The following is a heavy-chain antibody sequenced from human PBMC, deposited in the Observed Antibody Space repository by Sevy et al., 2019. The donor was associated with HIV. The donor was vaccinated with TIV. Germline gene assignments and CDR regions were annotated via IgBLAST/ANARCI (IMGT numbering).Heavy chain of an antibody. V-gene: IGHV3-7*01. CDR1: GFTFSSYY. J-gene: IGHJ6*04. D-gene: IGHD3-16*01. CDR2: IKEDGSEK. CDR3: ESWSRLTDV. Sequence: GGSLRLSCAASGFTFSSYYMSWIRQAPGKGLEWVAKIKEDGSEKQCVDSVKGRLTISRDNAKNSLYLQMNSQRAEDTAVYYCESWSRLTDVWGKGTTVTVSS.